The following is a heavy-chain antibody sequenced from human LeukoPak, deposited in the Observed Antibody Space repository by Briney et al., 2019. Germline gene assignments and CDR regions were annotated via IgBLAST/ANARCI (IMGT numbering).Heavy chain of an antibody. CDR3: ARHVPYYGMDV. J-gene: IGHJ6*02. CDR1: GGSISSYY. Sequence: SETLSLICTVSGGSISSYYWSWIRQPPGKGLEWIGYIYYSGSTNYNPSLKSRVTISVDTSKNQFSLKLSSVTAADTAVYYCARHVPYYGMDVWGQGTTVTVSS. V-gene: IGHV4-59*08. CDR2: IYYSGST.